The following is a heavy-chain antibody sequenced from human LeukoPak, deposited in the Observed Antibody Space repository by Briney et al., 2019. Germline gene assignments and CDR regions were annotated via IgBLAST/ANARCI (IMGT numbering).Heavy chain of an antibody. D-gene: IGHD3-22*01. Sequence: SVKVSCKASGGTFSSYAISWVRQAPGQGLEWRGGIIPIFGTANYAQKFQGRVTITADESTSTAYMELSSLRSEDPAVYYCARVRGGDYYDSSGPGAFDIWGQGTMVTVSS. CDR2: IIPIFGTA. CDR3: ARVRGGDYYDSSGPGAFDI. CDR1: GGTFSSYA. V-gene: IGHV1-69*13. J-gene: IGHJ3*02.